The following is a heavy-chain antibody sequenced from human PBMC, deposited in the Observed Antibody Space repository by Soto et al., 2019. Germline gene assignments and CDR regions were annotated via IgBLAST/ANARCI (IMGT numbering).Heavy chain of an antibody. CDR1: GGTFSSYA. J-gene: IGHJ6*02. V-gene: IGHV1-69*13. CDR2: IIPIFGTA. Sequence: ASVKGSCKASGGTFSSYAISWVRQAPGQGLEWMGGIIPIFGTANYAQKFQGRVTITADESTSTAYMELRSLRSEDTAVYYCARDNLGVRNDPDYHYGMDVWGQGTTVTVSS. CDR3: ARDNLGVRNDPDYHYGMDV. D-gene: IGHD1-1*01.